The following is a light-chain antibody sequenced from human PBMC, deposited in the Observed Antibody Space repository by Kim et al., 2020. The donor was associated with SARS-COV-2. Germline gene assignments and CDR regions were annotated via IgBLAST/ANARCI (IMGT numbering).Light chain of an antibody. J-gene: IGLJ2*01. V-gene: IGLV2-8*01. CDR1: SSDIGGYNY. Sequence: QSVTISCTGTSSDIGGYNYVSWYQQHPGKVPKLMIYEVSKRPSGFPDRFSGSKSDNTASLTVSGLQAEDEADYYCSSYAGSNNFVVFGGGTQLTVL. CDR3: SSYAGSNNFVV. CDR2: EVS.